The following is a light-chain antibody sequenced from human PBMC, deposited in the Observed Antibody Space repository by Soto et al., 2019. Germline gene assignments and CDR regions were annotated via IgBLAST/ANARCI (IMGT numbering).Light chain of an antibody. Sequence: QSVLTQPASVSGSPGQSITISCTGTSSDVGSYNLVSWYQQHPGKAPKLMIYEVSKRPSGVSDRFSGSKSGNTASLTISGLQAEDEADNYCCSYAGSSTYDFGTGTKVTVL. CDR3: CSYAGSSTYD. CDR1: SSDVGSYNL. J-gene: IGLJ1*01. V-gene: IGLV2-23*02. CDR2: EVS.